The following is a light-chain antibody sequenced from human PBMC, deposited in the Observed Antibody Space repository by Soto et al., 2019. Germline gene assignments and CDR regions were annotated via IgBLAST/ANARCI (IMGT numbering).Light chain of an antibody. Sequence: QSALTQPASVSGSPGQSITISCTGTSSDVGGYNFVSWYQQHPGKAPKLMIFEVSNRPSGVSTRFSGSKSGNTASLTISGLQAEDEADYYCTSYTSSTTLVLFGGGTQLTVL. CDR1: SSDVGGYNF. J-gene: IGLJ7*01. V-gene: IGLV2-14*01. CDR2: EVS. CDR3: TSYTSSTTLVL.